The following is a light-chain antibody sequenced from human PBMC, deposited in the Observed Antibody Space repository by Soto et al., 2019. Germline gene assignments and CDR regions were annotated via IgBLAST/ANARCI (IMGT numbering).Light chain of an antibody. V-gene: IGKV1-39*01. Sequence: DIQMTQSPSSLSASVGERVTITCRAGQSFTRFLNWYQRKPGKAPKLLIYTASNLQGGVPSRFTGSGSGTYFTLTISSLQPEDFATYYCQQTYSTPITFGQGTRLEIK. CDR2: TAS. CDR1: QSFTRF. J-gene: IGKJ5*01. CDR3: QQTYSTPIT.